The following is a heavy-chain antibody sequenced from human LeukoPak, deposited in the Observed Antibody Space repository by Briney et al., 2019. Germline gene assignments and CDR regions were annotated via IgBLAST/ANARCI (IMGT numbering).Heavy chain of an antibody. Sequence: SVKVSCEASGFTFTSSAMQWVRQARGQRLEWIGWIVVGSGNTNYAQKFQERVTITRDMSTSTAYMELSSLRSEDTAVYYCAAAEGGGLGELSPFDYWGQGTLVTVSS. CDR1: GFTFTSSA. V-gene: IGHV1-58*02. J-gene: IGHJ4*02. CDR3: AAAEGGGLGELSPFDY. D-gene: IGHD3-16*02. CDR2: IVVGSGNT.